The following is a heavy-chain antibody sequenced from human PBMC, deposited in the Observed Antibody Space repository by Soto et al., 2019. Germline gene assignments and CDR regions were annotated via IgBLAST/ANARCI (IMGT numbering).Heavy chain of an antibody. Sequence: QVQLVESGGGVVQPGRSLRLSCAASGFTFSSYAMHWVRQAPGKGLEWVAVISYDGSNKYYADSVKGRFTISRDNSKNTLYLQMNSLRAEDTAGYYCARWPVGALDYWGQGTLVAVSS. CDR2: ISYDGSNK. CDR1: GFTFSSYA. D-gene: IGHD3-16*01. V-gene: IGHV3-30-3*01. CDR3: ARWPVGALDY. J-gene: IGHJ4*02.